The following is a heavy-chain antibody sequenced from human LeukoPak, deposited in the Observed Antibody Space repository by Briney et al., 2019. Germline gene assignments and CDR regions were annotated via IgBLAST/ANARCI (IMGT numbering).Heavy chain of an antibody. CDR3: ARGHDNTGYNYFDY. CDR2: INPYSGGT. D-gene: IGHD3-9*01. V-gene: IGHV1-2*02. CDR1: GYTFTDHY. J-gene: IGHJ4*02. Sequence: ASVKVSCKASGYTFTDHYIHWVRQAPGQGLEKMGWINPYSGGTNYAQNFQGRVTMTRDTSINTTYMDLSSLTSDDTAMYYCARGHDNTGYNYFDYWGQGTPVTVSS.